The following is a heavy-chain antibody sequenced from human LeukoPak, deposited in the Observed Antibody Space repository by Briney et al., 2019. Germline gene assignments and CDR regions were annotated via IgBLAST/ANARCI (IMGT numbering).Heavy chain of an antibody. Sequence: ASVKVSCKASGYTFTSYGISWVRQAPGQGLEWMGWISAYNGNTNYAQKLQGRVTMTTDTSTGTAYMELRSLRSDDTAVYYCARVPPYCSGGNCYSDPYYYYGMDVWGQGTTVTVSS. CDR1: GYTFTSYG. D-gene: IGHD2-15*01. V-gene: IGHV1-18*01. CDR2: ISAYNGNT. CDR3: ARVPPYCSGGNCYSDPYYYYGMDV. J-gene: IGHJ6*02.